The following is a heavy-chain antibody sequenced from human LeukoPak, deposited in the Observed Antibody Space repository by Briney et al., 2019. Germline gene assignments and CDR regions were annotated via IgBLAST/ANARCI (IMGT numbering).Heavy chain of an antibody. CDR1: GFSFTDYP. V-gene: IGHV3-48*04. CDR2: ISSSGSTI. D-gene: IGHD2-2*01. Sequence: ESGGSLRLSCATSGFSFTDYPMNWVRQAPGKGLEWVSYISSSGSTIYYADSVKGRFTISRDNAKNSLYLQMNSLRPEDTAVYYCARDSLPGSGSTYYYYGMDVWGQGTTVTVSS. J-gene: IGHJ6*02. CDR3: ARDSLPGSGSTYYYYGMDV.